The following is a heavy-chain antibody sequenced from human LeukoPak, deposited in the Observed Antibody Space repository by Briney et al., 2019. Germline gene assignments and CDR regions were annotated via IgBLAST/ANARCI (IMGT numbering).Heavy chain of an antibody. CDR2: IIPIFGTA. J-gene: IGHJ3*02. V-gene: IGHV1-69*06. Sequence: GASVKVSCKASGGTFSSYAISWVRQAPGQGLEWMGGIIPIFGTANYAQKFQGRVTITADKSTSTAYMGLSSLRSEDTAVYYCARDHGSGSYIAGAFDIWGQGTMVTVSS. CDR1: GGTFSSYA. D-gene: IGHD3-10*01. CDR3: ARDHGSGSYIAGAFDI.